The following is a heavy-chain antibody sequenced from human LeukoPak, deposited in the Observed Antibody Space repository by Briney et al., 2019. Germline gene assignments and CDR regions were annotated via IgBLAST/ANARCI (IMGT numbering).Heavy chain of an antibody. Sequence: ASVKVSYKASGYTFTGYYMHWVRQAPGQGLERMGWINPNSGGTNYAQKFQGRVTITRDTSISTAYMELSRLRSDDPAVYFFARDSSRWYPTSQPPDYWGQGTLVTVSS. V-gene: IGHV1-2*02. CDR2: INPNSGGT. CDR1: GYTFTGYY. CDR3: ARDSSRWYPTSQPPDY. J-gene: IGHJ4*02. D-gene: IGHD6-13*01.